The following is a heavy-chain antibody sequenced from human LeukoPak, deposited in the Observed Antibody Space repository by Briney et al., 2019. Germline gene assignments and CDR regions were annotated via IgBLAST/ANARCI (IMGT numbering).Heavy chain of an antibody. V-gene: IGHV4-61*08. CDR3: ARSRSMTTNKNWFDP. Sequence: PSETLSLTCTVSGGSINSRGYLWGWIRQTPGKGLEWIGYISYSESTNYNPSLKSRVTISVDASKNQFSLKPTSVTAADTAVYYCARSRSMTTNKNWFDPWGQGTLVTVSS. CDR2: ISYSEST. D-gene: IGHD4-17*01. J-gene: IGHJ5*02. CDR1: GGSINSRGYL.